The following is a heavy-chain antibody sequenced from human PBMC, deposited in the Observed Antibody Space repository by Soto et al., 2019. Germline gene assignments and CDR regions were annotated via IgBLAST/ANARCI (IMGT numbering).Heavy chain of an antibody. V-gene: IGHV4-39*02. CDR3: ARELGTSWSPYYYYYSMDV. Sequence: SETLSLTCTVSGGSISSSSYYWGWIRQPPGKGLEWIGRIYHSGSTYYNPSLKSRVTISADTSKNQFSLQLNSVTPEDTAVYYCARELGTSWSPYYYYYSMDVWGQGTTVTVSS. D-gene: IGHD6-13*01. CDR2: IYHSGST. CDR1: GGSISSSSYY. J-gene: IGHJ6*03.